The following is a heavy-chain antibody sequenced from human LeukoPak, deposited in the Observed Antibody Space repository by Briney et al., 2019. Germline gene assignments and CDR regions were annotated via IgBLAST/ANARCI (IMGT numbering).Heavy chain of an antibody. CDR3: AHDLGYCSGGSCH. CDR1: GFTFSSYA. V-gene: IGHV3-30-3*01. D-gene: IGHD2-15*01. J-gene: IGHJ4*02. Sequence: GGSLRLSCAASGFTFSSYAMNWVRQAPGKGLEWVAVITYDGSNKYYADSVKGRFTISRDNSKNTLYLQMNSLRAEDTAVYYCAHDLGYCSGGSCHWGRGTLVTVSS. CDR2: ITYDGSNK.